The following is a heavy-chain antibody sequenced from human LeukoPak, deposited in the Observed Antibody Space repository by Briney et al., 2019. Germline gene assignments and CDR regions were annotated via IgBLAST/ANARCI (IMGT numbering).Heavy chain of an antibody. CDR2: IYSGGST. CDR3: AREYNGYYYDSSGYYDY. CDR1: GFTDSCNY. Sequence: GGSLRLSCAASGFTDSCNYMSWVRQAPGKGLEWVSVIYSGGSTYYADSVKGRFTISRDNSKNTLYLQMNSLRAEDTAVYYCAREYNGYYYDSSGYYDYWGQGTLVTVSS. D-gene: IGHD3-22*01. V-gene: IGHV3-66*02. J-gene: IGHJ4*02.